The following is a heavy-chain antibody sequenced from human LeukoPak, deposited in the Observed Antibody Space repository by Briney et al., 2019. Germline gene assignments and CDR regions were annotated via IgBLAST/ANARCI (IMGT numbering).Heavy chain of an antibody. CDR2: ISSSGSTI. J-gene: IGHJ5*02. CDR3: ARGSGSSGWYGNWFDP. V-gene: IGHV3-48*03. Sequence: GGSLRLSCAASGFTFSNGMNWVRQAPGKGLEWVPYISSSGSTIYYADSVKGRFTISRDNAKNSLYLQMNSLRAEDTAVYYCARGSGSSGWYGNWFDPWGQGTLVTVSS. CDR1: GFTFSNG. D-gene: IGHD6-19*01.